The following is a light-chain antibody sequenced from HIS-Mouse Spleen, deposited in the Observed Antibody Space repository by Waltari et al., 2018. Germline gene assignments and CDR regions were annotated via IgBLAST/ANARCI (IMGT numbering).Light chain of an antibody. CDR1: ALPKKY. J-gene: IGLJ2*01. CDR2: EDS. CDR3: SSYTSSSTLVV. Sequence: SYELTQPPSVSVSPGQTARITCPGDALPKKYAYWYQQKSGQAPVLVIYEDSKRPSGIPERFSGSKSGNTASLTISGLQAEDEADYYCSSYTSSSTLVVFGGGTKLTVL. V-gene: IGLV3-10*01.